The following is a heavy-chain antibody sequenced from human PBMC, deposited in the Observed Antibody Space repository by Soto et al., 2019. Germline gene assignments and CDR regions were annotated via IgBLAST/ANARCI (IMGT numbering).Heavy chain of an antibody. CDR2: IYHSGSA. CDR1: GDSISSTNW. V-gene: IGHV4-4*02. Sequence: QVQLQESGPGLVKPSGTLSLTCAVSGDSISSTNWWSWVRQPSGKGLEWIGEIYHSGSANYNPSLKSRVTMSVDKSKNQFSLDLTSVTAADTAVYYCARHNLTAVGTVDYWGQGTLVTVSS. D-gene: IGHD6-13*01. CDR3: ARHNLTAVGTVDY. J-gene: IGHJ4*02.